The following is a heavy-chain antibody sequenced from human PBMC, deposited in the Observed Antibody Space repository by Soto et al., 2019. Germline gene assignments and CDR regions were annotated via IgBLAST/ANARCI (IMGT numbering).Heavy chain of an antibody. Sequence: QVQLQESGPGLVKPSETLSLTCSVSGGSVSNASFYWTWIRQAPGTVLEYIGYIFYTRLTNYNPSLRSRVTISLHPSKNHFSLKLNSMTAADTAGYYCVRVLDSSWYADLWGRGTLVTVSS. CDR2: IFYTRLT. CDR3: VRVLDSSWYADL. CDR1: GGSVSNASFY. D-gene: IGHD3-22*01. V-gene: IGHV4-61*03. J-gene: IGHJ2*01.